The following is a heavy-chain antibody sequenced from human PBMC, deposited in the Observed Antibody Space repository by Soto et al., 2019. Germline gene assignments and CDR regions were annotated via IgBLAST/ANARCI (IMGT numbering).Heavy chain of an antibody. CDR3: ARSRVAGWFDP. CDR2: INAGNGNT. D-gene: IGHD6-19*01. Sequence: ASVKVSCKASGYTFTSYASHWVRQAPGQRLEWMGWINAGNGNTKYSQKFQGRVTITRDTSASTAYMELSSLRSEDTAVYYCARSRVAGWFDPWGQGTLVTVSS. CDR1: GYTFTSYA. J-gene: IGHJ5*02. V-gene: IGHV1-3*01.